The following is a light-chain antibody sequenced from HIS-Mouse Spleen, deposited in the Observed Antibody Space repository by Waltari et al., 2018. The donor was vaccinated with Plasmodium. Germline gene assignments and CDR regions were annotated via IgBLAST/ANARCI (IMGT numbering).Light chain of an antibody. V-gene: IGKV1-33*01. CDR2: DAS. J-gene: IGKJ4*01. CDR3: QQYDNLPLT. Sequence: DIQMTQSPSSLSASVGDGVTITCQASRDISNYLNWYQQKPGKSPKLLIYDASNLETGVPSRFSGSGSGTDFTFTISSLQPEDIATYYCQQYDNLPLTFGGGTKVEIK. CDR1: RDISNY.